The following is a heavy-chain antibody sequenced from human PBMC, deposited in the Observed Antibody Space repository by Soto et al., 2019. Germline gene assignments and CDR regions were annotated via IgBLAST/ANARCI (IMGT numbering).Heavy chain of an antibody. CDR1: GYTLTELS. CDR3: ATVNADTAMVSYYYYGMDV. D-gene: IGHD5-18*01. Sequence: GASVKVSCKVSGYTLTELSMHWVRQAPGKGLEWMGGFDPEDGETIYAQKFQGRVTMTEDTSTDTAYMELSSLRSEDTAVYYCATVNADTAMVSYYYYGMDVWGQGTTVTVSS. J-gene: IGHJ6*02. V-gene: IGHV1-24*01. CDR2: FDPEDGET.